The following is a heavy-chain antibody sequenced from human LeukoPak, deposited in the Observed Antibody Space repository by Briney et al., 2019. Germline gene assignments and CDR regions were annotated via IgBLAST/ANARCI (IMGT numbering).Heavy chain of an antibody. J-gene: IGHJ4*02. CDR2: IKSKTDGGTT. CDR3: TTSYYYDSSGYYWDGY. Sequence: GGSLRLSCAASGFTFSNAWMSWVRQAPGKGLEWVGRIKSKTDGGTTDYAAPVKGRFTISRDDSENTLYLQMNSLKTEDTAVYYCTTSYYYDSSGYYWDGYWGQGTLVTVSS. V-gene: IGHV3-15*01. D-gene: IGHD3-22*01. CDR1: GFTFSNAW.